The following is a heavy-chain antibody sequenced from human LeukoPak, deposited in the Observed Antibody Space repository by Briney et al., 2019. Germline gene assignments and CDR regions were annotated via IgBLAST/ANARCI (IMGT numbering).Heavy chain of an antibody. Sequence: PGMSLRLSCAASGFPFSSFAMHWVRQAPGKGLEWVAVISYDGSNKYYADSVKGRFTISRDNSMNRLYLQMSSLRPEDTAVYYCVRDWVGSTQFDYWGQGTLVTVSS. V-gene: IGHV3-30*04. J-gene: IGHJ4*02. CDR1: GFPFSSFA. D-gene: IGHD5/OR15-5a*01. CDR3: VRDWVGSTQFDY. CDR2: ISYDGSNK.